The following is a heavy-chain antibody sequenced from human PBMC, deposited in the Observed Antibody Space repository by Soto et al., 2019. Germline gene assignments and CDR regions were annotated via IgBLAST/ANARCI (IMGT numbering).Heavy chain of an antibody. CDR2: TYYGAGS. J-gene: IGHJ4*02. CDR1: GYSISSGYY. CDR3: VRVAGSASWYETDS. Sequence: SETLSLTCAVSGYSISSGYYWGWIRQPPGKGLEWLGTTYYGAGSYYNPSLRSRITILLDASTNQLSLKLSSVTAADTAVYFCVRVAGSASWYETDSWGQGILVTVSS. D-gene: IGHD6-13*01. V-gene: IGHV4-38-2*01.